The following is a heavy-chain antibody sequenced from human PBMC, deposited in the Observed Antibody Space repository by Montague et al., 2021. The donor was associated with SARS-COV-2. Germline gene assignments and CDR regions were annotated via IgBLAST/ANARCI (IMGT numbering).Heavy chain of an antibody. J-gene: IGHJ5*02. CDR2: IYYSGRT. D-gene: IGHD3-3*01. V-gene: IGHV4-59*01. CDR3: ARVSRITIFGVVGWFDP. Sequence: SETLSLTCTVSGASISSYYWSWIRQPPGKGLERIGYIYYSGRTNYNPSLKSRVTISVDTSKNQFSLKLSSVTAADTAVYYCARVSRITIFGVVGWFDPWGQGTLVTVPS. CDR1: GASISSYY.